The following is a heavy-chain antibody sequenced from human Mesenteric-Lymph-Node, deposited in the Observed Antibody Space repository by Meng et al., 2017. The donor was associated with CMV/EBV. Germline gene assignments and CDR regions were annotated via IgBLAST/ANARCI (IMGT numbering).Heavy chain of an antibody. Sequence: GGSLRLSCAASRFTFSNYAMSWVRQAPGKGLEWVSGISGSGDSTYYADSVKGRFTISRDNSKNTLYLQMNSLRAEDTAVYYCAKVSSLEWLLNYGCLDYWGQGTLVTVSS. CDR3: AKVSSLEWLLNYGCLDY. CDR2: ISGSGDST. D-gene: IGHD3-3*01. J-gene: IGHJ4*02. CDR1: RFTFSNYA. V-gene: IGHV3-23*01.